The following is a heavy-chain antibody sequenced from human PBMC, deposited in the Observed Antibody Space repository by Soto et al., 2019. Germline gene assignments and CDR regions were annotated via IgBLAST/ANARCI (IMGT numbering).Heavy chain of an antibody. CDR3: ARDSALSYCSGGSCYSNYYYGMDV. Sequence: PSETLSLTCTVSGGSISSYYWSWIRQPAGKGLEWIGRIYTSGSTNYNPSPKSRVTMSVDTSKNQFSLKLSSVTAADTAVYYCARDSALSYCSGGSCYSNYYYGMDVWGQGTTVTVSS. CDR1: GGSISSYY. J-gene: IGHJ6*02. V-gene: IGHV4-4*07. CDR2: IYTSGST. D-gene: IGHD2-15*01.